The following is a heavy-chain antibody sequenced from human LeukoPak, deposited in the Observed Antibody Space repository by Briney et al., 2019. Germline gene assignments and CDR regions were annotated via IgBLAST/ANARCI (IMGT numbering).Heavy chain of an antibody. V-gene: IGHV4-59*01. Sequence: SETLSLTCTVSGGSISSYYWSWIRQPPGKGLEWIGYIYYSGSTNYNPSLKSRVTISVDTSKNQFSLKLSSVTAADTAVYYCASSRAGYYYYYMDVWGKGTTVTVSS. D-gene: IGHD3-10*01. CDR2: IYYSGST. J-gene: IGHJ6*03. CDR1: GGSISSYY. CDR3: ASSRAGYYYYYMDV.